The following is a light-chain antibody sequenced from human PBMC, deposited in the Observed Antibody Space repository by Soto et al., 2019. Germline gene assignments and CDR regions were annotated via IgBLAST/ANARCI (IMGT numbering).Light chain of an antibody. Sequence: EIVLTQSPGTLSFSPGERATLSCRASQSVSSSYLAWYQQKPGQAPRLLIYGASSRATGIADRFSGSGSGTDFTLTISRLEPEDFAVYYCQQYGSSTWTFGQGTKVDIK. CDR3: QQYGSSTWT. CDR1: QSVSSSY. CDR2: GAS. J-gene: IGKJ1*01. V-gene: IGKV3-20*01.